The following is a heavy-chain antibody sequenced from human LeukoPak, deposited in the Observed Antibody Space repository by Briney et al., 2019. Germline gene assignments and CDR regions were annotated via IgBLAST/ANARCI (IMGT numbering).Heavy chain of an antibody. CDR2: INPSGASA. D-gene: IGHD6-6*01. Sequence: GASVKVSCKASGYTFTSYGISWVRQAPGQGLEWMGIINPSGASASYAQNFQGRVTMTRDMSTGTVYLELSSLRFDDTAVYYCASLYSSSPNDYWGQGTLSPSPQ. CDR3: ASLYSSSPNDY. J-gene: IGHJ4*02. V-gene: IGHV1-46*01. CDR1: GYTFTSYG.